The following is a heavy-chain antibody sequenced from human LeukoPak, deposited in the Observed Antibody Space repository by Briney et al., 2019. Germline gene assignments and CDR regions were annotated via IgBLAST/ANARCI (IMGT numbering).Heavy chain of an antibody. CDR2: IRYDGSDE. CDR3: AKGMGDGYNPSYHFDY. Sequence: PGGSLRLSCAASGFTFSSYGMHWVRQAPGKGLEWVAFIRYDGSDEYYADSVKGRFTISRDNSKNTLYLQMNSLRPEDTAVYYCAKGMGDGYNPSYHFDYWGQGTLVTVSS. V-gene: IGHV3-30*02. CDR1: GFTFSSYG. J-gene: IGHJ4*02. D-gene: IGHD5-24*01.